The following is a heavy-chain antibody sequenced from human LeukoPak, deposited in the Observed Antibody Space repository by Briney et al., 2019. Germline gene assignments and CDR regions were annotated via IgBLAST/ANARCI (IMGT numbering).Heavy chain of an antibody. Sequence: SETLSLTCTVSGGSISGFYWSWIRQSPGKGLEWIGYIYYSGSTNYNPSLKSRVTMSVDTLKNQFSLKLSSVTAADTAVYYCARIKSYGDYGDYWGQGTLVTVSS. CDR1: GGSISGFY. CDR3: ARIKSYGDYGDY. CDR2: IYYSGST. J-gene: IGHJ4*02. D-gene: IGHD4-17*01. V-gene: IGHV4-59*12.